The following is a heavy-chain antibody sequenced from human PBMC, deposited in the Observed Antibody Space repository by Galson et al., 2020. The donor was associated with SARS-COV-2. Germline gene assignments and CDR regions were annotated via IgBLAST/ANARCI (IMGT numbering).Heavy chain of an antibody. CDR3: AGHWNYYDF. V-gene: IGHV4-59*08. D-gene: IGHD3-3*01. J-gene: IGHJ4*02. CDR2: IHYIESA. Sequence: SQTLSLTCNVSGGSISGYYWTWIRQPPGKGLEWIGNIHYIESATYNPSLRGRVTMSLDTSKNQFSLKLNSVTDADTAVYFCAGHWNYYDFWGQGTLVTVSS. CDR1: GGSISGYY.